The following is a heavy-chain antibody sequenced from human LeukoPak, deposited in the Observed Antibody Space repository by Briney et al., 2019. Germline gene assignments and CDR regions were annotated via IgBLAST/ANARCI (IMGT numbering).Heavy chain of an antibody. Sequence: PSETLSLTCAVYGGSFSGYYWSWIRQPPGKGLEWIGEINHSGGTNYNPSLKSRVTISVDTSKNQFSLKLSSVTAADTAVYYCARGSGTFDPWGQGTLVTVSS. J-gene: IGHJ5*02. D-gene: IGHD1-14*01. CDR1: GGSFSGYY. CDR3: ARGSGTFDP. V-gene: IGHV4-34*01. CDR2: INHSGGT.